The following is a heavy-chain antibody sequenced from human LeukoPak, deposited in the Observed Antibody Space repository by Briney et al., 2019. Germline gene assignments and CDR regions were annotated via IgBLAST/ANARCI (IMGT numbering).Heavy chain of an antibody. CDR2: ISGHSSTI. D-gene: IGHD6-6*01. CDR1: GFTFSSYS. Sequence: GGSLRLSCAASGFTFSSYSMNWVRQAPGKGLEWVSYISGHSSTIYYADSVKGRFTISRDNAKNSLYLQMNSLRAEDTAVYYCARVSSVWQLVARGAIDYWGQGTLVTVSS. CDR3: ARVSSVWQLVARGAIDY. V-gene: IGHV3-48*01. J-gene: IGHJ4*02.